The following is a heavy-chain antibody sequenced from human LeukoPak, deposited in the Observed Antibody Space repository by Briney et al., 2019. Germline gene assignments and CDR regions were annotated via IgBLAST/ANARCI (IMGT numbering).Heavy chain of an antibody. CDR2: ISSSGSTI. CDR3: ASPAKTWDDAFDI. V-gene: IGHV3-11*04. CDR1: GFTFSDYY. Sequence: VGSLRLSCAASGFTFSDYYMSRIRQAPGKGLEWVSYISSSGSTIYYADSVKGRFTISRDNAKNSLYLQMNSLRAEDTAVYYCASPAKTWDDAFDIWGQGTMVTVSS. D-gene: IGHD1-26*01. J-gene: IGHJ3*02.